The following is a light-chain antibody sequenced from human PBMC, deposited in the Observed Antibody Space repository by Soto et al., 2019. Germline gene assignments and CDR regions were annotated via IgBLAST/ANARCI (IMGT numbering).Light chain of an antibody. CDR2: EVN. CDR1: NNDIGNYYY. J-gene: IGLJ1*01. Sequence: QSVLTQPASVSGSPGQSITISCTGSNNDIGNYYYVSWYQQYPGKAPQLILYEVNNRPSGLSHRFSGSKSGNTASLSISGLQPEDEAVYYCGSYRSTPLYVFGTGTKVTVL. V-gene: IGLV2-14*01. CDR3: GSYRSTPLYV.